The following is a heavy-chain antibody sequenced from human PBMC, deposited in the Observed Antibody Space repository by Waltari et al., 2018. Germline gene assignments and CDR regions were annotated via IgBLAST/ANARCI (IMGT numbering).Heavy chain of an antibody. CDR3: ARVDFWSGHCFDY. J-gene: IGHJ4*02. D-gene: IGHD3-3*01. Sequence: EVQLVESGGDLVHPGGSLRLSCAVSGFSVSNNYMTWVRQAPGKGLEWVAVIYSGGGTYSTDSVKGRFHISRHDSRNTLNLQMDNLRLEDTAVYYCARVDFWSGHCFDYWGQGTLVTVSS. CDR2: IYSGGGT. CDR1: GFSVSNNY. V-gene: IGHV3-53*04.